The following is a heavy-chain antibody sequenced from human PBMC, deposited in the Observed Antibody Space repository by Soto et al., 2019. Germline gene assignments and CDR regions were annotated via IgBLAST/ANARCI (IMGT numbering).Heavy chain of an antibody. D-gene: IGHD1-1*01. CDR3: AREATGD. J-gene: IGHJ4*02. Sequence: QVQLQESGPGLVKPSETLSLTCTVSGGSISTYYWSWIRQPPGKGLEWIGYIYYSGITNYNPSLKXRXXISVDTSKNQFSLKLNSVTAADTAVYYCAREATGDWGQGTLVTVSS. CDR1: GGSISTYY. CDR2: IYYSGIT. V-gene: IGHV4-59*12.